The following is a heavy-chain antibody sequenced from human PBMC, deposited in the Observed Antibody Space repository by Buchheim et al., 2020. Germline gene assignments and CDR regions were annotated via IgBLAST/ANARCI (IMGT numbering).Heavy chain of an antibody. D-gene: IGHD3-22*01. CDR1: GFTFSSYA. V-gene: IGHV3-23*01. CDR3: AKDHYDSSGYYSPYYYYYYMDV. Sequence: EVQLLESGGGLVQPGGSLRLSCAASGFTFSSYAMSWVRQAPGKGLEWVSAISGSGGSTYYADSVKGRFTISRDNSKNTLYQQMNSLRAEDTAVYYCAKDHYDSSGYYSPYYYYYYMDVWGKGTT. J-gene: IGHJ6*03. CDR2: ISGSGGST.